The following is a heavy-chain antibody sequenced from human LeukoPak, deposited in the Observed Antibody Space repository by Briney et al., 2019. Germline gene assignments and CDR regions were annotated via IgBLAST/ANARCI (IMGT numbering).Heavy chain of an antibody. CDR3: ARRAVAPWGPYYYYMDV. D-gene: IGHD6-13*01. J-gene: IGHJ6*03. Sequence: ASVKVSCKASGGTFSSYAISWVRQAPGQGLEWMGGIIPIFGTANYAQKYQGRVTITTDESTSTAYMELSSLRSEDTAVYYCARRAVAPWGPYYYYMDVWGKGNTVTVSS. CDR2: IIPIFGTA. V-gene: IGHV1-69*05. CDR1: GGTFSSYA.